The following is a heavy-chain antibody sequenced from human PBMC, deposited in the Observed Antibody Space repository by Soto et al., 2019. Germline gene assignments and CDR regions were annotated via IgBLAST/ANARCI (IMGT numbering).Heavy chain of an antibody. CDR1: GGSISSGNYY. CDR2: ISYSGST. CDR3: ATMGTPATGLYFFDY. J-gene: IGHJ4*02. V-gene: IGHV4-30-4*01. Sequence: QVQLQESGPGLVKPSQTLSLTCTVSGGSISSGNYYWSWIRQHPGKGLEWIGFISYSGSTYYNTSLKSRVTISVDTSKSQFSLKLSFVTAADTSVYYCATMGTPATGLYFFDYWGQGSLVTVSS. D-gene: IGHD2-15*01.